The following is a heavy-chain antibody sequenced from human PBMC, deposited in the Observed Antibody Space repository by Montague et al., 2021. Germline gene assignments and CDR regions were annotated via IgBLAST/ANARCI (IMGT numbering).Heavy chain of an antibody. J-gene: IGHJ5*02. D-gene: IGHD3-10*01. CDR2: MFYGGAT. CDR3: AKQGYFVSGTSYKGFDP. CDR1: SGSIFHAH. Sequence: SXTLSLTCTVSSGSIFHAHWSWVRQPPGKGLEWLGSMFYGGATSNNPSLKSRVTMSIDTSTNQFSLKLSFVTAADTAVYYCAKQGYFVSGTSYKGFDPWGQGILVTVSS. V-gene: IGHV4-59*08.